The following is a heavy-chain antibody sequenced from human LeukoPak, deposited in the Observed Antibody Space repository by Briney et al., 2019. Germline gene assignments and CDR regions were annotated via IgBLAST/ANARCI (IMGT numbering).Heavy chain of an antibody. CDR3: ARGGGPVGY. Sequence: SETLSLTCAVYGGSFSGYYWSWIRQPPGKGLEWIGEINHSGSTNYNPSLKSRVTISVDTSKNQFSLKLSSVTAADTAVYYCARGGGPVGYWGQGTLVTVSS. CDR1: GGSFSGYY. CDR2: INHSGST. J-gene: IGHJ4*02. V-gene: IGHV4-34*01. D-gene: IGHD3-10*01.